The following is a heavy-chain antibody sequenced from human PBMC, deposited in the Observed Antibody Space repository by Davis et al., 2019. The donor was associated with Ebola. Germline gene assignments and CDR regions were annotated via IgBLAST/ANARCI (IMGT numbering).Heavy chain of an antibody. CDR2: ICGSGGST. CDR3: AKPLPRLYGMDV. CDR1: GFTFSSYA. V-gene: IGHV3-23*01. Sequence: GGSLRLSCAASGFTFSSYAMSWVRPAPGKGLEWVSAICGSGGSTYYADSVKGRFTISRDNSKNTLYLQMNSLRAEDTAVYYCAKPLPRLYGMDVWGQGTTVTVSS. J-gene: IGHJ6*02.